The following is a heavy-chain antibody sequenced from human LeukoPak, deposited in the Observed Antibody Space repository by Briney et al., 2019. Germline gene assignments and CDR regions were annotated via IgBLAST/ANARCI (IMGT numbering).Heavy chain of an antibody. CDR3: ARARNYYDSSALDY. V-gene: IGHV4-34*01. CDR1: GGSFSGYY. Sequence: SETLSLTCAVYGGSFSGYYWSWIRQPPGKGLEWIEEINHSGSTNYNPSLKSRVTISVDTSKNQFSLKLSSVTAADTAVYYRARARNYYDSSALDYWGQGTLVTVSS. J-gene: IGHJ4*02. D-gene: IGHD3-22*01. CDR2: INHSGST.